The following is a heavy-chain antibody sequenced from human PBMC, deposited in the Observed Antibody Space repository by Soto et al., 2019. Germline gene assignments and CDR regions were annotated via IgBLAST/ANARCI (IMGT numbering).Heavy chain of an antibody. D-gene: IGHD2-2*01. V-gene: IGHV5-51*01. Sequence: VESLKISCKRSGYSFTSYWIGWVRQMPGRALESMGIIYPGDSDTRYSPFFQGQLTISADKDISTSFLPWSRLKASDGAMHYCARAASQLLSGYNYGMDVCRQGTTVTVSS. CDR1: GYSFTSYW. CDR2: IYPGDSDT. J-gene: IGHJ6*02. CDR3: ARAASQLLSGYNYGMDV.